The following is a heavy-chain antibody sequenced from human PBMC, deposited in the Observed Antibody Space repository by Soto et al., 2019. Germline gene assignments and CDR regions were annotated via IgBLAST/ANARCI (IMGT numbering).Heavy chain of an antibody. CDR3: ARDASTSWHYLDY. V-gene: IGHV4-31*03. D-gene: IGHD2-2*01. Sequence: PSETLSLTCTVSGGSISSGGYYWSWIRQHPEKGPEWIGHIYHSGNTYYNPSLKSRVTISVDTSKNQFSLKLSSVTAADTAVYYCARDASTSWHYLDYWGQGTLVTVSS. CDR1: GGSISSGGYY. J-gene: IGHJ4*02. CDR2: IYHSGNT.